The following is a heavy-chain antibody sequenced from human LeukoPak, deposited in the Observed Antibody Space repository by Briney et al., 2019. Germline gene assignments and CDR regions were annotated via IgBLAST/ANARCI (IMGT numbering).Heavy chain of an antibody. CDR3: ARGGGNFDY. Sequence: PWGSLSLSCAASGFTFSSYWMSWVRRAPGKGLEWVASIKPDGREEYYMDSVKGRFTISRDNAKNSLYLQMNSLRAEDTAVYYCARGGGNFDYWGQG. J-gene: IGHJ4*02. D-gene: IGHD1-1*01. CDR1: GFTFSSYW. V-gene: IGHV3-7*04. CDR2: IKPDGREE.